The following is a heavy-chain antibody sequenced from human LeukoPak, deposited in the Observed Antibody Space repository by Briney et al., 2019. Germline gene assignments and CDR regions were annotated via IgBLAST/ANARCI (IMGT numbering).Heavy chain of an antibody. D-gene: IGHD2-2*01. CDR3: AKDRYCFSTSCYAPFDH. V-gene: IGHV3-43*02. CDR2: ISGDGGST. J-gene: IGHJ4*02. CDR1: GFTFADHA. Sequence: GGSLRLSCAASGFTFADHAMHWVRQAPGKGLEWVSIISGDGGSTYYADSVKGRFTISRDNSKDSPYLQMNSLRTEDTAFYYCAKDRYCFSTSCYAPFDHWGQGTLVTVSS.